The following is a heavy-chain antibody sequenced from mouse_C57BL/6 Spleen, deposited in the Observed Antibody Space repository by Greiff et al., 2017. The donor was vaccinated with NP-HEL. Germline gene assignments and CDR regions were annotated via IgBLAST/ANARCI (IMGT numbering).Heavy chain of an antibody. V-gene: IGHV1-7*01. CDR2: INPSSGYT. D-gene: IGHD1-1*01. CDR3: APDYYGSSPRFAY. CDR1: GYTFTSYW. J-gene: IGHJ3*01. Sequence: VQLQQSGAELAKPGASVKLSCKASGYTFTSYWMHWVKQRPGQGLEWIGYINPSSGYTKYNQKFKDKATLTADKSSSTAYMQLSSLTSEDSAVYYCAPDYYGSSPRFAYWGQGTLVTVSA.